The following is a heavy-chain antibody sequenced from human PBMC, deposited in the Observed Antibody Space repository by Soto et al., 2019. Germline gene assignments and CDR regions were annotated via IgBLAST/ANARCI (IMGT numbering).Heavy chain of an antibody. CDR1: CYTFTSYG. D-gene: IGHD4-17*01. V-gene: IGHV1-18*01. CDR2: ISAYNGNT. Sequence: QVQLVQSGAEVQKPRALVKVSCKASCYTFTSYGIIWVRQAPGQGLEWMGWISAYNGNTNYAQKLQGRVTMTTDSSTSTGYMELRSLRSDDTAVYYGARSHCDYAGYWGQGTLVMVSS. J-gene: IGHJ4*02. CDR3: ARSHCDYAGY.